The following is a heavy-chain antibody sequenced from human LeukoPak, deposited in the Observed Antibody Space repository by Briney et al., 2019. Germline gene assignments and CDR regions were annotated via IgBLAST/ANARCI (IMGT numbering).Heavy chain of an antibody. V-gene: IGHV4-39*07. CDR1: GGSISSSSYY. D-gene: IGHD3-22*01. J-gene: IGHJ4*02. CDR2: IYYSGST. CDR3: ARDNYDSSGYYWSRSPPKYYFDY. Sequence: PSETLSLTCTVSGGSISSSSYYWGWIRQPPGKGLEWIGSIYYSGSTYYNPSLKSRVTISVDTSKNQFSLKLSSVTAADTAVYYCARDNYDSSGYYWSRSPPKYYFDYWGQGTLVTVSS.